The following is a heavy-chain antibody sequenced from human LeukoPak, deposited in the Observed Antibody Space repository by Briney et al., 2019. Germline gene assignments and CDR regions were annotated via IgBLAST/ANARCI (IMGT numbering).Heavy chain of an antibody. CDR1: GFTFSSYG. V-gene: IGHV3-30*18. Sequence: GGSLRLSCAASGFTFSSYGMHWVRQAPGKGLEWVAVISYDGGNKYYADSVKGRFTISRDNSKNTLYLQMNSLRAEDTAVYYCAKTYFDFYYYYYGMDVWGQGTTVTVSS. CDR2: ISYDGGNK. CDR3: AKTYFDFYYYYYGMDV. D-gene: IGHD3-9*01. J-gene: IGHJ6*02.